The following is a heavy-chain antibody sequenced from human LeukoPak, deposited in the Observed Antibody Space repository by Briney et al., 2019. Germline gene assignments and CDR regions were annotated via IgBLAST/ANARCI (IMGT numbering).Heavy chain of an antibody. CDR1: GFTFSSYA. CDR3: AKDPNYGGNSPHSFDY. D-gene: IGHD4-23*01. Sequence: GGSLRLSCATSGFTFSSYAMSWVRQAPGKGLEWVSAISGSGGSTYYADSVKGRFTISRDNSKNTLYLQMNSLRAEDTAVYYCAKDPNYGGNSPHSFDYWGQGTLVTVSS. V-gene: IGHV3-23*01. CDR2: ISGSGGST. J-gene: IGHJ4*02.